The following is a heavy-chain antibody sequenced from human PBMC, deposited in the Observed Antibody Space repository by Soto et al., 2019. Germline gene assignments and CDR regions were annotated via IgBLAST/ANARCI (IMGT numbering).Heavy chain of an antibody. Sequence: QVQLVQSGPEVKKPGASVKVSCKASGYTFTTYDFNWVRQAPGPGLEWMGWLNPKSGMTGSAQKFQGRDIMTGDSAISTVYMELSSLRSEDTAVYYCARVAGSPDYWGQGTLVTVSS. V-gene: IGHV1-8*01. CDR3: ARVAGSPDY. D-gene: IGHD1-26*01. J-gene: IGHJ4*02. CDR1: GYTFTTYD. CDR2: LNPKSGMT.